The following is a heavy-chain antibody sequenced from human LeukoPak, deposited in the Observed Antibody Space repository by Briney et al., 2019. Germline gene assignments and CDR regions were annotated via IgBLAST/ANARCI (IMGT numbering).Heavy chain of an antibody. D-gene: IGHD2-2*01. CDR3: ARRGVVPAAMLGAFWYFDL. V-gene: IGHV4-30-4*08. J-gene: IGHJ2*01. CDR2: IYYSGST. Sequence: PSETLSLTCTVSGGSISSGDYYWSWIRQPPGKGLEWIGYIYYSGSTYYNPSLKSRVTISVDTSKNQFSLKLSSVTAADTAVHYCARRGVVPAAMLGAFWYFDLWGRGTLVTVSS. CDR1: GGSISSGDYY.